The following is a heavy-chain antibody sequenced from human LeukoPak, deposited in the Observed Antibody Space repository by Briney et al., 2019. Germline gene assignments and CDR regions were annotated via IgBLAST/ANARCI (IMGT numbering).Heavy chain of an antibody. CDR2: IIPMLGIA. J-gene: IGHJ4*02. D-gene: IGHD1-20*01. V-gene: IGHV1-69*10. CDR1: GVTFSSYT. CDR3: ARLADNWNDEFDY. Sequence: RASVKVSCKASGVTFSSYTISWGRQAPGQGLELMGGIIPMLGIANYAQKVQGRVTITADKSTSTAYMELSSLRAADTAVYYCARLADNWNDEFDYWGQGTLVTVSS.